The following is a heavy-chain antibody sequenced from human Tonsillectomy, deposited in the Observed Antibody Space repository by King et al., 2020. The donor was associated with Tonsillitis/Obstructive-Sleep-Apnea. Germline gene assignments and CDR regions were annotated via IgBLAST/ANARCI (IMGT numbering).Heavy chain of an antibody. V-gene: IGHV3-33*01. CDR1: GFTFSSYG. J-gene: IGHJ4*02. D-gene: IGHD4-17*01. Sequence: QLVQSGGGVVQPGRSLRLSCAASGFTFSSYGMHWVRQAPGKGLEWVAVIWYDGSNKYYADSVKGRFTISRDNSKNTLYLQMNSLRAEDTAVYYCAGERRYGDHYPPRGFDYWGQGTLVTVSS. CDR3: AGERRYGDHYPPRGFDY. CDR2: IWYDGSNK.